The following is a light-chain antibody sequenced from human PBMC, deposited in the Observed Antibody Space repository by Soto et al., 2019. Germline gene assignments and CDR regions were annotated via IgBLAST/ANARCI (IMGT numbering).Light chain of an antibody. CDR3: CSYATGRTLV. V-gene: IGLV2-23*02. CDR2: EVA. J-gene: IGLJ3*02. Sequence: QSVLTQPASVSGSPGQPITIPCIGSSTDIESYNFVSWYQIHPGKAPKLIIFEVANRPSDVSLRFSGSKSGNTASPTISSLQAEDEADYHCCSYATGRTLVFGGGTKVTVL. CDR1: STDIESYNF.